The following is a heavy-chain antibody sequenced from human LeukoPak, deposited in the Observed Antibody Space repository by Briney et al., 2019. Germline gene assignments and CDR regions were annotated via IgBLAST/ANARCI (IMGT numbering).Heavy chain of an antibody. Sequence: SVKVSCKASGGTFSSYAISWVRQAAGQGLEWMGGIIPIFGTANYAQKFQGRVTITADESTSTAYMELSSLRSEDTAVYYCASSITIFGVVVKGYYYYMDVWGKGTTVTVSS. D-gene: IGHD3-3*01. CDR1: GGTFSSYA. CDR3: ASSITIFGVVVKGYYYYMDV. J-gene: IGHJ6*03. CDR2: IIPIFGTA. V-gene: IGHV1-69*13.